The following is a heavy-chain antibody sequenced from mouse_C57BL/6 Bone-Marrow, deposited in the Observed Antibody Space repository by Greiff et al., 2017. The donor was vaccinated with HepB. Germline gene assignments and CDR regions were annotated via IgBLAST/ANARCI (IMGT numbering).Heavy chain of an antibody. CDR2: IHPNSGST. Sequence: QVHVKQPGAELVKPGASVKLSCKASGYTFTSYWMHWVKQRPGQGLEWIGMIHPNSGSTNYNEKFKSKATLTVDKSSSTAYMQLSSLTSEDSAVYYCARSAMVTTLDYWGQGTTLTVSS. CDR3: ARSAMVTTLDY. V-gene: IGHV1-64*01. CDR1: GYTFTSYW. J-gene: IGHJ2*01. D-gene: IGHD2-2*01.